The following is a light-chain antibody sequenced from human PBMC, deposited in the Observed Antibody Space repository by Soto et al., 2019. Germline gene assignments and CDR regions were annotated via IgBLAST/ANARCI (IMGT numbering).Light chain of an antibody. CDR3: QQYGTSPIN. CDR1: QSISSW. Sequence: DIHVTQSPSTLSASVGDRVTITCRASQSISSWLALYQQKPGKAPKLLIYDASSLESGVPSRFSGRGSGTDFTLTVSRLEPEDFAVYYCQQYGTSPINFGQGTRLEIK. J-gene: IGKJ5*01. V-gene: IGKV1-5*01. CDR2: DAS.